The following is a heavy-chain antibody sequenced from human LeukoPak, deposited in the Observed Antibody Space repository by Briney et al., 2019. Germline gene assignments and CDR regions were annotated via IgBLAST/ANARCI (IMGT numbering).Heavy chain of an antibody. Sequence: GGSLRLSCAASGFTFSSYSMNWVRQAPGKGLEWVSSISSSSSYIYYADSVKGRFTISRDNAKNSLYLQMNSLRAEDTAVYYCASAYYYDSSGYYALRYRGQGTLVTVSS. CDR1: GFTFSSYS. J-gene: IGHJ4*02. D-gene: IGHD3-22*01. CDR2: ISSSSSYI. V-gene: IGHV3-21*01. CDR3: ASAYYYDSSGYYALRY.